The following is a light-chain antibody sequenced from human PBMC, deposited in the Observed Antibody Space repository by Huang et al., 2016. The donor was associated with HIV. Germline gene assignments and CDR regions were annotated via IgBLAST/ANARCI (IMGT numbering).Light chain of an antibody. Sequence: ETVLTQSPGILSLSPGERATLYCRASQRVSTDYLAWYQQKPGQAPRLLIHGATVRATGIPYRFSGSGSGTDFTLTINRLEPEDFALYYCQQYGNSPLTFGGGTEVEIK. J-gene: IGKJ4*01. V-gene: IGKV3-20*01. CDR2: GAT. CDR1: QRVSTDY. CDR3: QQYGNSPLT.